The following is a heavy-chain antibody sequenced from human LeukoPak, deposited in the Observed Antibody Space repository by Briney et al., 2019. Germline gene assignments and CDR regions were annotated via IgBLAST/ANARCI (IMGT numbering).Heavy chain of an antibody. D-gene: IGHD4-17*01. CDR2: INPNSGGT. V-gene: IGHV1-2*02. CDR1: GYTFTGYY. CDR3: ARVGDHGDYRDWFDP. J-gene: IGHJ5*02. Sequence: ASVKVSCKASGYTFTGYYMHWVRQAPGQGLEWMGWINPNSGGTNYAQKFQGRVTMTRDTSISTAYMELSRLRSDDTAVYYCARVGDHGDYRDWFDPWGQGTLVTVSS.